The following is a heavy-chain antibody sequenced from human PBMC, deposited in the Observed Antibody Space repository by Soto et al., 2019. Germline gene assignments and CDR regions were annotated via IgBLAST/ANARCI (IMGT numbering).Heavy chain of an antibody. Sequence: PGGSLRLSCAASGFTFSSYAMSWVRQAPGKGLEWVSAISGSGGSTYYADSVKGRFTISRDNSKNTLYLQMNSLRAEDTAVYYCAKDLFYSSSSGNYFDYWGQGTLVTVSS. J-gene: IGHJ4*02. V-gene: IGHV3-23*01. CDR3: AKDLFYSSSSGNYFDY. D-gene: IGHD6-6*01. CDR1: GFTFSSYA. CDR2: ISGSGGST.